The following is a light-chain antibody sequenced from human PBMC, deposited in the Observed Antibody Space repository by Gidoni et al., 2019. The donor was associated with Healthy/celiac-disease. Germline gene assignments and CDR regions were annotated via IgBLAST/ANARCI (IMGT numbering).Light chain of an antibody. V-gene: IGKV2-28*01. J-gene: IGKJ2*01. Sequence: DIVMTQSPLSLPVTPGEPASISCRSSQSLLHSNGYNYLDWYLQKPGQSPQLLIYLGSNRSSGVPDRFSGSGSGTDFTLKISRVEADDVGVYYCMQALQTPYTFXQXTKLEIK. CDR2: LGS. CDR1: QSLLHSNGYNY. CDR3: MQALQTPYT.